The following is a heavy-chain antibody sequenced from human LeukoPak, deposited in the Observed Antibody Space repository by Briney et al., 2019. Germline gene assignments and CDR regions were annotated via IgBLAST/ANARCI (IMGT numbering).Heavy chain of an antibody. CDR1: GFIFRSYA. V-gene: IGHV3-23*01. CDR3: ARERVTTTSFDY. J-gene: IGHJ4*02. Sequence: GGSLRLSCAASGFIFRSYAMSWVRQAPGKGLEWVSGISSSGGRTYYADSVKGRFTISRDNAKNSLYLQMNNLRVEDTAVYYCARERVTTTSFDYWGQGVLVTVSS. D-gene: IGHD2/OR15-2a*01. CDR2: ISSSGGRT.